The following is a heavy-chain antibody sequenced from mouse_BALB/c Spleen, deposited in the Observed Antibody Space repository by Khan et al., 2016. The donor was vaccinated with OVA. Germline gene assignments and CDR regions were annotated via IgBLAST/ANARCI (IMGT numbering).Heavy chain of an antibody. D-gene: IGHD3-2*02. Sequence: VQLQESGAELVRPGASVKLSCKTSGYIFTSYWIHWVKQRSGQGLEWIARIYPGTDNTYYNEMFKDKATLTADKSSSTAYMQLSSLKSEDSDVYVCAREEALYHFDHWGQGTTLTVSA. V-gene: IGHV1S132*01. J-gene: IGHJ2*01. CDR3: AREEALYHFDH. CDR2: IYPGTDNT. CDR1: GYIFTSYW.